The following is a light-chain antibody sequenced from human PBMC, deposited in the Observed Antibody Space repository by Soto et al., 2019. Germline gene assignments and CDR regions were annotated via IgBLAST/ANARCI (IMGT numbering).Light chain of an antibody. Sequence: DIEMTQSTSSLPASVGDSVPITCRASQRIGSYVNWYQQKPGKAPKLLIYASTNLDKGVPSRFSGSGSGTDFSLSVSGLQPEDFATHYCQQSYSIPVWTFGHGTKV. CDR3: QQSYSIPVWT. J-gene: IGKJ1*01. CDR2: AST. CDR1: QRIGSY. V-gene: IGKV1-39*01.